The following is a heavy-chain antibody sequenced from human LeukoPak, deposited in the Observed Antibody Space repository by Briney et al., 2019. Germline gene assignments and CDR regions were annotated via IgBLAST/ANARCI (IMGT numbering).Heavy chain of an antibody. V-gene: IGHV3-33*01. Sequence: GGSLRLSCAASGFTFSSYGMHWVRRAPGKGLEWVAVIWYDGSNKYYADSVKGRFTISRDNSKNTLYLQMNSLRAEDTAVYYCARGRYYDFWAGMDVWGQGTTVTVSS. CDR2: IWYDGSNK. D-gene: IGHD3-3*01. CDR3: ARGRYYDFWAGMDV. J-gene: IGHJ6*02. CDR1: GFTFSSYG.